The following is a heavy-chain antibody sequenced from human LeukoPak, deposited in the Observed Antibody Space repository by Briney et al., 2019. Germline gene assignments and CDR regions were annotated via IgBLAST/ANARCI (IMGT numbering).Heavy chain of an antibody. V-gene: IGHV4-34*01. Sequence: PSETLSLTCAVYGGSFSGYYWTLIRQPPGKGLEWIGEINHSGSTNYNPSLKSRVTILLDTSKSHFSLKLSSVTAADTAVYYCARATSLRLGINYWGQGTLVTVSS. CDR2: INHSGST. CDR1: GGSFSGYY. D-gene: IGHD3-16*02. CDR3: ARATSLRLGINY. J-gene: IGHJ4*02.